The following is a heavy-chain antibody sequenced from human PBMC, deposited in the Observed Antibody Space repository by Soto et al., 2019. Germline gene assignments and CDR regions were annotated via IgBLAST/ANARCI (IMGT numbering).Heavy chain of an antibody. CDR3: AKGDYGGNWDWFDP. CDR1: GFTFSTYA. Sequence: PGGSLRLSCAASGFTFSTYAMSWVRQAPGKGLEWVSSIGGSGGSTYYADSVKGRFTISRDNSKNTLYLQMNSLRAEDTAVYYCAKGDYGGNWDWFDPWGQGTLVTVSS. CDR2: IGGSGGST. D-gene: IGHD4-17*01. J-gene: IGHJ5*02. V-gene: IGHV3-23*01.